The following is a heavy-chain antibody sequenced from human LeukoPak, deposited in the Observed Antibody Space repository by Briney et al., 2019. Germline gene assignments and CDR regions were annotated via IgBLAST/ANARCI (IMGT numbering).Heavy chain of an antibody. J-gene: IGHJ6*03. CDR1: GYILPTYY. CDR3: ARDKYYYASGSYSGYYMDV. CDR2: INPSGDHT. Sequence: ASVKVSCKASGYILPTYYMHGVRQAPGQGGDGMGMINPSGDHTMYAQKFQGRVTMARDLSTSTVYMELSSLRSEDTAVYYCARDKYYYASGSYSGYYMDVWGKGTTVTVSS. V-gene: IGHV1-46*01. D-gene: IGHD3-10*01.